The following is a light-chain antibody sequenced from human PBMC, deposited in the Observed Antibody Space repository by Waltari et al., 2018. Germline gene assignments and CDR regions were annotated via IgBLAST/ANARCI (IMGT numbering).Light chain of an antibody. Sequence: SYEFTQPPSAPVPPRPTARTPRPRHELPTTNAYWFQQKSGQAPRLVIFEDTKRPSGIPERFSGSSSGTVATLTITGAQVDDEADYYCYSSDSSGLRVFGGGTTVVVL. CDR1: ELPTTN. CDR3: YSSDSSGLRV. V-gene: IGLV3-10*01. CDR2: EDT. J-gene: IGLJ1*01.